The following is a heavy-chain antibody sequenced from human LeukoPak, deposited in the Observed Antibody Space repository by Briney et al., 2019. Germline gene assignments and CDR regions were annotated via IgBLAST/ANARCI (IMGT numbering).Heavy chain of an antibody. CDR3: ARVYGSGSSYAFDI. CDR1: GGTFSSYA. D-gene: IGHD3-10*01. CDR2: ISAYNGNT. V-gene: IGHV1-18*01. J-gene: IGHJ3*02. Sequence: PMASVKVSCKASGGTFSSYAISWVRQAPGQGLEWMGWISAYNGNTNYAQKLQGRVTMTTDTSTSTAYMELRSLRSEDTAVYYCARVYGSGSSYAFDIWGQGTMVTVSS.